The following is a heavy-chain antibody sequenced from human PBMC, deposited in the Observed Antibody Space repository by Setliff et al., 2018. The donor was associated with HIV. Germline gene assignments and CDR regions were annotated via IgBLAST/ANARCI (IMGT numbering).Heavy chain of an antibody. Sequence: PSETLSLTCNVSGGSISTNSDHWGWIRQPPGKGLEWIGSISYSGNTYYHPSLQSRLTISVDTSKNQFSLKLRSATAAATAAYYCAKTSVGATGLYAFDIWGQGTMVTVSS. CDR1: GGSISTNSDH. D-gene: IGHD1-26*01. J-gene: IGHJ3*02. CDR3: AKTSVGATGLYAFDI. V-gene: IGHV4-39*07. CDR2: ISYSGNT.